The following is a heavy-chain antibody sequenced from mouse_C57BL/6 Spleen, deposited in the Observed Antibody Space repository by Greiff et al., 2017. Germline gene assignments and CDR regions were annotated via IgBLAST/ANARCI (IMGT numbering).Heavy chain of an antibody. J-gene: IGHJ4*01. Sequence: QVQLKESGAELVKPGASVKLSYKASGYTFTEYTIHWVKQRSGQGLEWIGWFYPGSGSIKYNEKFKDKATLTADKSSSTVYMELSRLTSEDSAVYFCARHEEPDYDVGDYYAMDYWGQGTSVTVSS. CDR3: ARHEEPDYDVGDYYAMDY. V-gene: IGHV1-62-2*01. CDR1: GYTFTEYT. CDR2: FYPGSGSI. D-gene: IGHD2-4*01.